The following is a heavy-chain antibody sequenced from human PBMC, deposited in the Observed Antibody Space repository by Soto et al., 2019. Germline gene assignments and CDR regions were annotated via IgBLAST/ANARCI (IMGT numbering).Heavy chain of an antibody. V-gene: IGHV4-34*01. D-gene: IGHD2-15*01. J-gene: IGHJ3*02. CDR3: ARGRYCSGGSCYAPAHAFDI. CDR2: INHSGST. Sequence: TLSLTCAVYGGSFSGYYWSWIRQPPGKGLEWIGEINHSGSTNYNPSLKSRVTISVDTSKNQFSLKLSSVTAADTAVYYCARGRYCSGGSCYAPAHAFDIWGQGTMVTVSS. CDR1: GGSFSGYY.